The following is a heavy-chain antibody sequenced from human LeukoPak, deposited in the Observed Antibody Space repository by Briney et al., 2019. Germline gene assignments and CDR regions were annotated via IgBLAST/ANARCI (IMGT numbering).Heavy chain of an antibody. V-gene: IGHV1-69*06. CDR2: IIPIFGTA. J-gene: IGHJ5*01. CDR1: GYTFTSYD. D-gene: IGHD1-1*01. CDR3: ARDENWNDDGGKGYNWFDS. Sequence: GASVKVSCKASGYTFTSYDINWVRQATGQGLEWMGGIIPIFGTANYAQKFQGRVTITADKSTSTAYMELSSLRSDDTAVYYCARDENWNDDGGKGYNWFDSLGQGTLVTVSS.